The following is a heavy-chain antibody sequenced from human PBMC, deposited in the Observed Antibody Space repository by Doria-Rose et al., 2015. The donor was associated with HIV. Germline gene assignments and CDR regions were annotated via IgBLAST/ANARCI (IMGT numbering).Heavy chain of an antibody. CDR2: IFSDDER. J-gene: IGHJ4*02. Sequence: QITLKESGPVLVKPTETLTLTCTVPGVSLSSPGMGVSWIRQPPGKAPEWLANIFSDDERSYKTSLKSRLTISRGTSKSQVVLTMTDVDPVDTATYYCARIKSSRWYHKYYFDFWGQGTLVIVSA. V-gene: IGHV2-26*01. D-gene: IGHD6-13*01. CDR3: ARIKSSRWYHKYYFDF. CDR1: GVSLSSPGMG.